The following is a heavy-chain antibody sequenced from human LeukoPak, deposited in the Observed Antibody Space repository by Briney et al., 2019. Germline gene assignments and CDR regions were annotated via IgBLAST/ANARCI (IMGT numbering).Heavy chain of an antibody. D-gene: IGHD3-10*01. CDR2: MNPNSGNT. CDR1: GYTFTSND. CDR3: ARSPVGVRKKHDF. V-gene: IGHV1-8*01. Sequence: ASVKVSCKASGYTFTSNDINWVRQATGQGLEWMGWMNPNSGNTGYAQKFQGRLTMTRNTSISTAYMELNSLTSEDTAVYYCARSPVGVRKKHDFWGQGTLVIVSS. J-gene: IGHJ4*02.